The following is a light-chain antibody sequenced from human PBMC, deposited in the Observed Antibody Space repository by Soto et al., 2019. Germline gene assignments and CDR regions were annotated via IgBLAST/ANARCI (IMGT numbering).Light chain of an antibody. Sequence: DLVMTQSPLSLPVTPGEPASISCRSSQSLLHSNGYNYLDWYLQKPGQSPQLLIYLGSNRASGVPDRFSGSGSGTDFTLKISRVEAEDVGVYYCMEALQIPQTFGGGTKVEIK. J-gene: IGKJ4*01. CDR3: MEALQIPQT. CDR2: LGS. CDR1: QSLLHSNGYNY. V-gene: IGKV2-28*01.